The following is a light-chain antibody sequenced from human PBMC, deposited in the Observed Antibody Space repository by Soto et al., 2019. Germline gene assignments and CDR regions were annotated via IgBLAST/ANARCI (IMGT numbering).Light chain of an antibody. Sequence: DIQMTQSPSSLSASVGDRVTITCRASQSIINFLNWYQQRPGKAPKLLIYGASTLQSGVPSRFSGSRTGSDFMLTINSLQPEDFATYYCQQSYSTPFTFGPGTKVEIK. J-gene: IGKJ3*01. CDR2: GAS. CDR1: QSIINF. CDR3: QQSYSTPFT. V-gene: IGKV1-39*01.